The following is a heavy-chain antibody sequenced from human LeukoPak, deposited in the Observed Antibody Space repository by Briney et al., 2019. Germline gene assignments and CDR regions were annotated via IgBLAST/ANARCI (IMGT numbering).Heavy chain of an antibody. V-gene: IGHV4-59*01. Sequence: SETLSLTCTVSGGSISSYYWSWIRQPPGKGLEWIGYIYYSGSTNYNPSLKSRVTISVDTSKNQFSLKLSSVTAADTAVYYCARVAGRTDYFDYWGQGTLVTVSS. CDR2: IYYSGST. CDR3: ARVAGRTDYFDY. J-gene: IGHJ4*02. D-gene: IGHD1-1*01. CDR1: GGSISSYY.